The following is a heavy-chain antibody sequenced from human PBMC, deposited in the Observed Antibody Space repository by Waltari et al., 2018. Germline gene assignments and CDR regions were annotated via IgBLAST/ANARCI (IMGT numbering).Heavy chain of an antibody. CDR3: ARLVNRLLFDQ. CDR1: GGSVRSGNYY. CDR2: VYTSGNT. V-gene: IGHV4-61*02. D-gene: IGHD6-25*01. J-gene: IGHJ4*02. Sequence: QVQLQESGPGLVKPSETLSLTCTVSGGSVRSGNYYWSWIRQPAGKPLEWIGRVYTSGNTNYNPSLKSPVSSSVDASRNQVSLNMYSVTAADTAVYYCARLVNRLLFDQWGQGTLVTVSS.